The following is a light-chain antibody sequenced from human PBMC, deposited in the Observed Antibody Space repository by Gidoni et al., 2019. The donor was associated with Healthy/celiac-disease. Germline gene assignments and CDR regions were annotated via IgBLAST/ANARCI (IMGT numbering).Light chain of an antibody. Sequence: EIVLTQSPATLSLSPGERATLSCRASQSVSSYLALYQQKPGQAPRLLIYDASNRATGIPARFSGSGSGTDFTLTISSLEPEDFAVYSCQQRSNWPPKLTFGGGTKVEIK. V-gene: IGKV3-11*01. CDR1: QSVSSY. CDR3: QQRSNWPPKLT. CDR2: DAS. J-gene: IGKJ4*01.